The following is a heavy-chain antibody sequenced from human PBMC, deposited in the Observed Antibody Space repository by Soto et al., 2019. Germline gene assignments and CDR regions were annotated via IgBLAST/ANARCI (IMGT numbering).Heavy chain of an antibody. CDR3: ARDSGYHKYYFDY. Sequence: EVQLVESGGGLVQPGGSLRLSCAASGFTFSSYWMSWVRQAPGKGLEWVANIKQDGSEKYYVDSVKGRFTISRDNAKNSLYLQMNSLRAEDTAVYYCARDSGYHKYYFDYWGQGTLVTVSS. D-gene: IGHD5-12*01. CDR1: GFTFSSYW. J-gene: IGHJ4*02. V-gene: IGHV3-7*01. CDR2: IKQDGSEK.